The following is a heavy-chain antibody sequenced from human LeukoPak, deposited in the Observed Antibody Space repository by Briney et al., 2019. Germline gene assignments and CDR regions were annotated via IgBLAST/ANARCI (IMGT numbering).Heavy chain of an antibody. CDR2: ISSSSSTI. J-gene: IGHJ4*02. V-gene: IGHV3-48*01. Sequence: GGSLRLSCAASGLTISSYSMNWVRQAPGKGPQWVSYISSSSSTIYYADSVKGRFTISRDNAKNSLYLQMNSLRAEDTAVYYCARGYSYGPIFDSWGQGTLVTVSS. CDR1: GLTISSYS. D-gene: IGHD5-18*01. CDR3: ARGYSYGPIFDS.